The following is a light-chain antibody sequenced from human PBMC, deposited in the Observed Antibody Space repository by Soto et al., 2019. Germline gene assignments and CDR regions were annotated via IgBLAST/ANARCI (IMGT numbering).Light chain of an antibody. J-gene: IGKJ1*01. CDR1: QSVSSSY. CDR2: GTS. CDR3: QQYGSSSWT. Sequence: EIVWTQSPGTLSLSPGERATLSCRASQSVSSSYLAWYQQKPGQAPRLPIYGTSSRATAIPDRFSGSGSGTAFTLTLSRLETEDFAVYYCQQYGSSSWTFGHGTKVEIK. V-gene: IGKV3-20*01.